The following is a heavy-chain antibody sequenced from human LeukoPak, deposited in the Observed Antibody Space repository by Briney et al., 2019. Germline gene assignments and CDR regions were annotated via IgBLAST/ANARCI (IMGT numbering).Heavy chain of an antibody. V-gene: IGHV5-51*01. J-gene: IGHJ3*02. Sequence: GESLKISCKGSGYGFTSYWIGWVRQMPGKGLEWMGIIYPGDSDTRYSPSFQGQVTISADKSISTAYLQWSSLKASDTAMYYCARRHGDYTPGDAFDIWGQGTMVTVSS. D-gene: IGHD4-17*01. CDR3: ARRHGDYTPGDAFDI. CDR1: GYGFTSYW. CDR2: IYPGDSDT.